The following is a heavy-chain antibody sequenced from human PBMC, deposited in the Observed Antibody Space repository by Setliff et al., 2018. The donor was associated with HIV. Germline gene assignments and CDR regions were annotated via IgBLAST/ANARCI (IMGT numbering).Heavy chain of an antibody. D-gene: IGHD3-10*01. J-gene: IGHJ6*02. CDR2: IYHSGNA. CDR1: GYSISNGYY. Sequence: SETLSLTCAVSGYSISNGYYWGWIRQPPGKGLEWIGNIYHSGNAYFHPSLKSRVTISVDTSKNQFSLNLTSVTAADTAVYYCARFMRGIIIRDYYYGMDVWGQGTTVTSP. CDR3: ARFMRGIIIRDYYYGMDV. V-gene: IGHV4-38-2*01.